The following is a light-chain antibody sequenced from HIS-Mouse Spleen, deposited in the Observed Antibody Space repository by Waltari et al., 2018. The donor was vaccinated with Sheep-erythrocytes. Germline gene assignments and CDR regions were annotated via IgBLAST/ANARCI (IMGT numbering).Light chain of an antibody. CDR1: SSDVGGYNY. J-gene: IGLJ1*01. V-gene: IGLV2-11*01. Sequence: QSALTQPRSVSGSPGQSVTISCTGTSSDVGGYNYVPWYQQHPGKAPKLMIYDVSKRLSGVHDRFSGSKSGNTASLTISGLQAEDEADYYCCSYAGSYNHVFATGTKVTVL. CDR2: DVS. CDR3: CSYAGSYNHV.